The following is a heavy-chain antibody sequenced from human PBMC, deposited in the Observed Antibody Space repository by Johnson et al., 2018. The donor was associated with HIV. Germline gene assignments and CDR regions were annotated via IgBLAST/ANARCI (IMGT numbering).Heavy chain of an antibody. CDR3: ATGRASV. V-gene: IGHV3-30*04. J-gene: IGHJ3*01. CDR1: GFTFSSYA. Sequence: QVQLVESGGGVVQPGRSLRLSCAASGFTFSSYAMHWVRQAPGKGLEWVAVISYDGSIKYYGDSVKGRFTISRDNAENLLTLQMNSLRAEDTAVYYCATGRASVWGQGTMVTVSS. CDR2: ISYDGSIK.